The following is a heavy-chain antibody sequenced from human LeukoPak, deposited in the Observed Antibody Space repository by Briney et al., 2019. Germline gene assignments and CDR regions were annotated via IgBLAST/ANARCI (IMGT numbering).Heavy chain of an antibody. D-gene: IGHD2-15*01. CDR1: GFTVSSNY. J-gene: IGHJ6*02. CDR3: TTNPVVAVIYYYYGMDV. V-gene: IGHV3-15*01. Sequence: GGSLRLSCAASGFTVSSNYMSWVRQAPGKGLEWVGRIKSKTDGGTTDYAAPVKGRFTISRDDSKNTLYLQMNSLKTEDTAVYYCTTNPVVAVIYYYYGMDVWGQGTMVTVSS. CDR2: IKSKTDGGTT.